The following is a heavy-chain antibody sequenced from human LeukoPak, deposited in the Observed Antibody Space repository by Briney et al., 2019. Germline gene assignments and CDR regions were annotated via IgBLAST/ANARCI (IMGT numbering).Heavy chain of an antibody. CDR1: GFTFSSYA. Sequence: GGSLRLSCAASGFTFSSYAMSWVRQAPGKGLEWVSAISGSGGSTYYADSVKGRFTISRDNSKNTQYLQMNSLRAEDTAVYYCAKQRSYYDILTGYNRGGDAFDIWGQGTMVTVSS. J-gene: IGHJ3*02. V-gene: IGHV3-23*01. CDR3: AKQRSYYDILTGYNRGGDAFDI. CDR2: ISGSGGST. D-gene: IGHD3-9*01.